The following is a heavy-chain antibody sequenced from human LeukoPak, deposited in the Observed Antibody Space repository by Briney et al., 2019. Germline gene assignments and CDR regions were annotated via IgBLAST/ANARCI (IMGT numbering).Heavy chain of an antibody. D-gene: IGHD3-22*01. V-gene: IGHV4-59*01. CDR3: ARDYYDSSGYTYYFDY. CDR2: IYYSGST. CDR1: GGSISSYY. Sequence: PSETLSLTCTVSGGSISSYYWSWIRQPPGKELEWIGYIYYSGSTNYNPSLKSRVTISVDTSKNQFSLKLSSVTAEDTAVYYCARDYYDSSGYTYYFDYWGQGTLVTVSS. J-gene: IGHJ4*02.